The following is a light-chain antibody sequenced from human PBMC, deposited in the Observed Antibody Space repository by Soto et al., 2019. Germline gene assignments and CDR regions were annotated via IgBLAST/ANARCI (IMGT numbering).Light chain of an antibody. J-gene: IGKJ1*01. Sequence: EIVMTQSPASLSVSPGERATLSCRASQSVSGNYLAWYHQKPGQARSLLIYGASTRATSPAASISGSGSATEFPPTINSLQAEDFAVYYCQQYNNPPGTFGQGTKVDIK. V-gene: IGKV3-15*01. CDR1: QSVSGN. CDR2: GAS. CDR3: QQYNNPPGT.